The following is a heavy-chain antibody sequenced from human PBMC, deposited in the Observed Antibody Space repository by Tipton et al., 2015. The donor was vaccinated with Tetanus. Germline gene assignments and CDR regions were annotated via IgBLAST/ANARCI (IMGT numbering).Heavy chain of an antibody. CDR3: ARVYLGAYDILTGYYPHYFDY. J-gene: IGHJ4*02. D-gene: IGHD3-9*01. Sequence: SLRLSCAASGFSFGTYWMSWVRQAPGKGLEWVANIKQDGSEKYYVDSVRGRFTISRDNAKNSLFLQMNSLRAEDTAVYYCARVYLGAYDILTGYYPHYFDYWGQGTLVTVSS. CDR2: IKQDGSEK. CDR1: GFSFGTYW. V-gene: IGHV3-7*05.